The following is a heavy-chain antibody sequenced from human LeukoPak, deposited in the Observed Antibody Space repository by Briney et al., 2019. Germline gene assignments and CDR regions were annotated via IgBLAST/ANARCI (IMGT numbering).Heavy chain of an antibody. CDR1: RGSISSYY. D-gene: IGHD3-22*01. Sequence: SETLSLTCTVSRGSISSYYWSWIRQPPGKGLEWIGYIYYSGSTNYNPSLKSRVTISVDTSKNQFSLKLSSVTAADTAVYYCARHRPNYYDSSGSFDYWGQGTLVTVSS. V-gene: IGHV4-59*08. CDR3: ARHRPNYYDSSGSFDY. CDR2: IYYSGST. J-gene: IGHJ4*02.